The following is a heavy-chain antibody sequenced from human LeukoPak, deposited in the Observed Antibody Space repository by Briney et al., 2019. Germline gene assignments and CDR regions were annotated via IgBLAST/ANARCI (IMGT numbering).Heavy chain of an antibody. D-gene: IGHD2-15*01. CDR1: GFTFSSYE. CDR3: AREVVVVAAFFDY. CDR2: ISSSGSTI. Sequence: PGGSLRLSCAASGFTFSSYEMNWVRQAPGKGLEWVSHISSSGSTIYYADSVKGRFTISRDNAKNSLYLQMNSLRAEDTAVYYCAREVVVVAAFFDYWGQGTLVTVSS. V-gene: IGHV3-48*03. J-gene: IGHJ4*02.